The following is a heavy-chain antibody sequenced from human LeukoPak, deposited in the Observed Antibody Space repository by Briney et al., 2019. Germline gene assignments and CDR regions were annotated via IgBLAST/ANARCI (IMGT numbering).Heavy chain of an antibody. CDR2: INPNSGGT. Sequence: ASVKVSFKASVYTFTGYSMHGVRQAPGQGLEWMGWINPNSGGTNYAQKFQGRVTMTRDTSISTAYMELSRLRSDDTAVYYCARDWRQQRDLWGQGTLVTVSS. V-gene: IGHV1-2*02. J-gene: IGHJ4*02. D-gene: IGHD6-13*01. CDR1: VYTFTGYS. CDR3: ARDWRQQRDL.